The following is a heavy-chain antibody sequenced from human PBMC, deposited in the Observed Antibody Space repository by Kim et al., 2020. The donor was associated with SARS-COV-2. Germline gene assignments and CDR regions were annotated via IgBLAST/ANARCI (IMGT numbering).Heavy chain of an antibody. CDR1: GLSFRTSG. Sequence: GGSLRLSCATSGLSFRTSGMHWVRQVPGRGLEWVAMIWSDGSKKYYGDSVEGRFTTSRDDSKNTVYLQMNSLRAEDTAVYYCARDKLERYFDYWGQGTLVTVSS. D-gene: IGHD1-26*01. CDR3: ARDKLERYFDY. V-gene: IGHV3-33*01. CDR2: IWSDGSKK. J-gene: IGHJ4*02.